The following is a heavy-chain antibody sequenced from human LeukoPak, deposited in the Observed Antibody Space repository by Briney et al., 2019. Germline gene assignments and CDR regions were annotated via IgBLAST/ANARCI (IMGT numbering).Heavy chain of an antibody. V-gene: IGHV3-20*04. Sequence: PGGSLRLSCAASGFTFDDYGMSWVRQVPGKGLEWVSGINWNGGSTGYADSVKGRFTISRDNAKNSLYLQMNSLRAGDTALYYCARIDYYDSSGYAFDIWGQGTMVTVSS. CDR1: GFTFDDYG. CDR2: INWNGGST. J-gene: IGHJ3*02. CDR3: ARIDYYDSSGYAFDI. D-gene: IGHD3-22*01.